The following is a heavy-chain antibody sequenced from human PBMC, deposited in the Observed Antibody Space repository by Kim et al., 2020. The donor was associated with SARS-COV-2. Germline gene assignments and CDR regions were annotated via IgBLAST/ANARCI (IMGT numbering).Heavy chain of an antibody. CDR1: GFTFTSSA. D-gene: IGHD3-3*01. CDR2: IVVGSGNT. J-gene: IGHJ6*02. V-gene: IGHV1-58*01. CDR3: AASGAYYDFWSGHTDYYYYYGMDV. Sequence: SVKVSCKASGFTFTSSAVQWVRQARGQRLEWIGWIVVGSGNTNYAQKFQERVTITRDMSTSTAYMELSSLRSEDTAVYYCAASGAYYDFWSGHTDYYYYYGMDVWGQGTTVTVSS.